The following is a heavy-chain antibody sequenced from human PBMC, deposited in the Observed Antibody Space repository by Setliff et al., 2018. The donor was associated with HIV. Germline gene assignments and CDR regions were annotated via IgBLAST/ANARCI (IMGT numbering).Heavy chain of an antibody. J-gene: IGHJ4*02. Sequence: PSETLSLTCAVSGDSISSGRFYWTWIRQPAGKGLEWIGHIHTSGSTDFNPSLKSRVTISVDTSKNQFSLKLSSVTAADTAVYYCATDSSGYYSFDYWGQGTLVTVSS. CDR2: IHTSGST. CDR1: GDSISSGRFY. D-gene: IGHD3-22*01. V-gene: IGHV4-61*09. CDR3: ATDSSGYYSFDY.